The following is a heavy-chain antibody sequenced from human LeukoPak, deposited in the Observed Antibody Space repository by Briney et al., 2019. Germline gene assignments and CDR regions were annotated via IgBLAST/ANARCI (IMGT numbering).Heavy chain of an antibody. CDR2: INHSGST. CDR1: GGSFSGYY. CDR3: ARSIRQYQLPLRD. D-gene: IGHD2-2*01. Sequence: PSETLSLTCAVYGGSFSGYYWSWIRQPPGKGLEWIGEINHSGSTNYNPSLKSRVTISVDTSKNQFSLKLSSVTAADTAVYYCARSIRQYQLPLRDWGQGTLVTVSS. V-gene: IGHV4-34*01. J-gene: IGHJ4*02.